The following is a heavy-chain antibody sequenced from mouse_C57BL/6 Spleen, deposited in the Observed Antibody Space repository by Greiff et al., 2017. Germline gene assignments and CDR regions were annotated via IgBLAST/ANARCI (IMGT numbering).Heavy chain of an antibody. CDR3: ALDRTGAMDY. CDR2: ISSGSSTI. Sequence: EVKLMESGGGFVKPGGSLTLSCAASGFTFSDYGMYWVRQAPEKGLEWVAYISSGSSTIYYADTVKGRFTISRDKAKNTLFMQMTSLRSEDTAMYNCALDRTGAMDYWGKGASVTVSS. J-gene: IGHJ4*01. CDR1: GFTFSDYG. V-gene: IGHV5-17*01.